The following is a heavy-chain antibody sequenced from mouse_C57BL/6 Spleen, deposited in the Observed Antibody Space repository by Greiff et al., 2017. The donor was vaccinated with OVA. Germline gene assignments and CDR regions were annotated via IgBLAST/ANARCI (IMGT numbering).Heavy chain of an antibody. Sequence: QVQLQQSGAELVRPGASVTLSCKASGYTFTDYEMHWVKQTPVHGLDWIGAIDPETGGTAYNQKFKGQAILTADKSSSTAYMELRSLTSEDSAVYYCTRSYFDYWGQGTTLTVSS. CDR2: IDPETGGT. V-gene: IGHV1-15*01. CDR3: TRSYFDY. J-gene: IGHJ2*01. CDR1: GYTFTDYE.